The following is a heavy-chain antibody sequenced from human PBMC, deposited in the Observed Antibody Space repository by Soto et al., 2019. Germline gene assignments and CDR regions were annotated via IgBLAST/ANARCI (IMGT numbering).Heavy chain of an antibody. D-gene: IGHD6-13*01. CDR3: AGPGIAAAGKGSEYYYYMDV. J-gene: IGHJ6*03. Sequence: ASVKVSCKASGYTFTSYAMHWVRQAPGQRLEWMGWINAGNGNTKYSQKFQGRVTITRDTSASTAYMELSSLRSEDTAVYYCAGPGIAAAGKGSEYYYYMDVWGKGTTVTVSS. V-gene: IGHV1-3*01. CDR1: GYTFTSYA. CDR2: INAGNGNT.